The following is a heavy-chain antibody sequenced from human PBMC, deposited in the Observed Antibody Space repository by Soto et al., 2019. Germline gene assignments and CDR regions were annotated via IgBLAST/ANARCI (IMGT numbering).Heavy chain of an antibody. D-gene: IGHD2-2*01. Sequence: QVQLVQSGAEVKKPGASVKVSCKASGYTFTSYGISWVRQAPGQGLEGMGWISAYNGNTNYAQQLQGRVTMTTATSTSTAYMELRSLRSDDTAVYYCARHIPDCSSTSCYLHYYSYMAVWGKGTTVTVSS. CDR2: ISAYNGNT. CDR3: ARHIPDCSSTSCYLHYYSYMAV. CDR1: GYTFTSYG. J-gene: IGHJ6*03. V-gene: IGHV1-18*01.